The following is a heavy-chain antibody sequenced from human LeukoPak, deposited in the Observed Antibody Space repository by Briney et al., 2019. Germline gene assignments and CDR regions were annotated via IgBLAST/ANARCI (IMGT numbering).Heavy chain of an antibody. D-gene: IGHD3-3*01. V-gene: IGHV4-59*01. CDR3: ARGGPSRITIFGVDNPYSDI. Sequence: PSESLSLTCTVFGGSISNYHWSWVRQPPGKGLEWIGYMYDSGSTKYNPSLKSRVTMSVDTSKTQFSLRLSPVTAADTAIYYCARGGPSRITIFGVDNPYSDIWGQGTMVTVSS. CDR1: GGSISNYH. J-gene: IGHJ3*02. CDR2: MYDSGST.